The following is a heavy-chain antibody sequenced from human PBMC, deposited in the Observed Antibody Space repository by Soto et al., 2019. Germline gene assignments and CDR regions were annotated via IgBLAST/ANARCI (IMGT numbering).Heavy chain of an antibody. CDR1: GFTFSSYA. D-gene: IGHD2-2*01. Sequence: EVQLLESGGGLVQPGGSLRLSCAASGFTFSSYAMSWVRQAPGKGLEWVSYISSYGTTRYYADSVKGRFTISRDSAKNSLYLQMNSLRAEDTGVYYCARAIRRHCSTTSCSSFDYWGLGTLVTVSS. CDR2: ISSYGTTR. J-gene: IGHJ4*02. V-gene: IGHV3-48*03. CDR3: ARAIRRHCSTTSCSSFDY.